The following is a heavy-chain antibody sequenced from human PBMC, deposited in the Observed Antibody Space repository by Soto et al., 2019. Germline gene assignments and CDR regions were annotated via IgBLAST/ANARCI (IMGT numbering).Heavy chain of an antibody. CDR3: AREPSYYYDSSGLGMDV. D-gene: IGHD3-22*01. CDR2: ISYDGSNK. Sequence: GSLLLACSASGFTFSSYAMHGVRQAPGKGLEWVAVISYDGSNKYYADSVKGRFTISRDNSKNTLYLQMNSLRAEDTAVYYCAREPSYYYDSSGLGMDVWGQGTKVTVYS. CDR1: GFTFSSYA. J-gene: IGHJ6*02. V-gene: IGHV3-30-3*01.